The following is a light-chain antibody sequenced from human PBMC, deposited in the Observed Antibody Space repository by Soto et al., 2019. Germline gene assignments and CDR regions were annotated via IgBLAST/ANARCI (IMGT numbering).Light chain of an antibody. V-gene: IGLV1-40*01. CDR1: SSNIGAGYD. CDR3: ATWDDSLNGFYV. CDR2: GNN. Sequence: QSALTQPPSVSGAPGQRVTISCTGSSSNIGAGYDVHWYQQLPGTAPKLLIYGNNNRPSGVPDRFSGSKSGTSASLAISGLRSDDEADYFCATWDDSLNGFYVFGTGTKVTVL. J-gene: IGLJ1*01.